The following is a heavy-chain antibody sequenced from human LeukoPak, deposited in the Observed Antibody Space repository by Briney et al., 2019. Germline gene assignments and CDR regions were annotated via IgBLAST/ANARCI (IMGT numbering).Heavy chain of an antibody. V-gene: IGHV1-18*01. J-gene: IGHJ4*02. D-gene: IGHD2-2*02. Sequence: ASVKVSCKASGYTFTSYGISWVRQAPGQGLEWTGWISAYNGNTNYAQKLQGRVTMTTDTSTSTAYMELSSLRSEDTAVYYCARGTPYCSSASCYNYWGQGTLVTVSS. CDR3: ARGTPYCSSASCYNY. CDR2: ISAYNGNT. CDR1: GYTFTSYG.